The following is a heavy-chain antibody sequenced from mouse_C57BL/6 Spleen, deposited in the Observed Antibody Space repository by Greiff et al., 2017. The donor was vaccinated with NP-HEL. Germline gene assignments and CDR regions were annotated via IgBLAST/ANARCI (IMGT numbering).Heavy chain of an antibody. CDR1: GFTFSDYG. V-gene: IGHV5-15*01. CDR2: ISNLAYSI. Sequence: EVQRVESGGGLVQPGGSLKLSCAASGFTFSDYGMAWVRQAPRKGPEWVAFISNLAYSIYYADTVTGRFTISRENAKNTLYLEMSSLRSEDTAMYYCARGGYYGYFDVWGTGTTVTVSS. J-gene: IGHJ1*03. D-gene: IGHD2-2*01. CDR3: ARGGYYGYFDV.